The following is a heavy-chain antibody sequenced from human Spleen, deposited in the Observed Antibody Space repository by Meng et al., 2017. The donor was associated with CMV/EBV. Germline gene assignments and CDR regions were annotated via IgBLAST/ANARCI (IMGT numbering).Heavy chain of an antibody. CDR1: GFTFNNYA. CDR2: ISSRGGRT. Sequence: GESLKISCAASGFTFNNYAMSWVRQAPGKGLEWVSTISSRGGRTSYADSVKGRFTISRDNSKNTLYLQMNSLRAEDTAVYYCAKRDGSYFPRGYFDYWGQGTLVTVSS. D-gene: IGHD1-26*01. J-gene: IGHJ4*02. CDR3: AKRDGSYFPRGYFDY. V-gene: IGHV3-23*01.